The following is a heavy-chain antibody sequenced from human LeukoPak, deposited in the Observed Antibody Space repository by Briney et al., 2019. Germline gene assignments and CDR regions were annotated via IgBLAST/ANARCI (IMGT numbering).Heavy chain of an antibody. CDR3: ARQSTNVYYFDY. CDR2: IYYSGRT. V-gene: IGHV4-39*01. Sequence: ASETLSLTCTVSSGSISSSSYYWGWIRQPPGKGLEWIGSIYYSGRTYYNPSLKSRVTISVDTSKNQFSLKLSSVTAADTAVYYCARQSTNVYYFDYWGQGTLVTVSS. CDR1: SGSISSSSYY. J-gene: IGHJ4*02. D-gene: IGHD3-10*02.